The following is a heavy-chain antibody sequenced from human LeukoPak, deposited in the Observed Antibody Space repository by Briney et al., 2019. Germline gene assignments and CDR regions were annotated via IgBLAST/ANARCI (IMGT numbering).Heavy chain of an antibody. D-gene: IGHD1-14*01. CDR1: GFAFSSYW. V-gene: IGHV3-74*01. Sequence: PGGSLRLSCAASGFAFSSYWMHWVRQAPGKGLVWVSRIKSDGSVTTYADSVKGRFTISRDNAKNTLYLQMDSLRDEDTAVYYCATETIGRHYDYWGQGTLLTVSS. J-gene: IGHJ4*02. CDR2: IKSDGSVT. CDR3: ATETIGRHYDY.